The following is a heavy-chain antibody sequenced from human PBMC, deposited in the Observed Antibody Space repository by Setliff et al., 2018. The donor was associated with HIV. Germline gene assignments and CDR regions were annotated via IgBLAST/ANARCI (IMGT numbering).Heavy chain of an antibody. CDR1: GFTFDSYS. J-gene: IGHJ6*03. D-gene: IGHD2-15*01. CDR2: ISGLGGGTI. CDR3: ARAGVVEGYYYYYYMDV. Sequence: LRLSCATSGFTFDSYSVIWVRQAPGKGLEWVSYISGLGGGTIYYADSVRGRFTISRDDAEKSVYLQMNSLRAEDTAVYYCARAGVVEGYYYYYYMDVWGKGTTVTVSS. V-gene: IGHV3-48*01.